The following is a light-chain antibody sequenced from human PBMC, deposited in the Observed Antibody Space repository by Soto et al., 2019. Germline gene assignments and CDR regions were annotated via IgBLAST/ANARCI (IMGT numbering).Light chain of an antibody. CDR3: QHYDHLPPFT. V-gene: IGKV1-33*01. CDR1: QDIRKY. J-gene: IGKJ3*01. Sequence: DIQMTQSPASLSASVGDRVTITCQASQDIRKYLSWYQQKPGRAPKLLINGASYLETGVPSRFSGSGYGTDFTFTISSLQPEDIATYYCQHYDHLPPFTFGPGTKVAI. CDR2: GAS.